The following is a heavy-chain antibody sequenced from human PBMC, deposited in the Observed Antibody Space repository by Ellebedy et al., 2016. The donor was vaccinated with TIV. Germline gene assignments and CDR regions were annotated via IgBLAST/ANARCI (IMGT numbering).Heavy chain of an antibody. Sequence: GGSLRLSCAASGFSFREYYMSWIRQAPGKGLECVAYINHDGAIKYYAAAVRGRFTVSRDNAENSLHLQMNSLRAEDTAVYYCARNRNDFDANGYWNYWGPGAQVTVSS. CDR3: ARNRNDFDANGYWNY. V-gene: IGHV3-11*01. CDR1: GFSFREYY. CDR2: INHDGAIK. D-gene: IGHD3-22*01. J-gene: IGHJ4*02.